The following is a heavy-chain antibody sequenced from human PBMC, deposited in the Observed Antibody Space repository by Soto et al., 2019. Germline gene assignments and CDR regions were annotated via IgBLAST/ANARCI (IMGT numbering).Heavy chain of an antibody. CDR2: VFHTGTT. J-gene: IGHJ4*02. Sequence: QVQLQESGPGLVKPSGTLSLTCAVSGDSVSSPYYWCWVRQPPGKGLEWIGEVFHTGTTSYNPSLRTRVTRSMDKSNNQFSLDLSSVPAADTAVYYCARSAGWYAVHSWGPGTLVIVSS. V-gene: IGHV4-4*02. CDR1: GDSVSSPYY. D-gene: IGHD6-19*01. CDR3: ARSAGWYAVHS.